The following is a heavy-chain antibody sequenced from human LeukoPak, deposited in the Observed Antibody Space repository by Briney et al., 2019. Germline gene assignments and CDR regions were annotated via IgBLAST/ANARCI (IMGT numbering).Heavy chain of an antibody. J-gene: IGHJ6*03. V-gene: IGHV4-34*01. CDR3: ARRVRSIYYYHYYMDV. Sequence: TPSETLSLTCAVYGVSFSGYYWSWIRQPPGKGLEWIGEINHSGSTNYNPSLKSRVTISVDTSKNQFSLKLSSVTAADTAVYYCARRVRSIYYYHYYMDVWGKGTTVTISS. D-gene: IGHD2/OR15-2a*01. CDR1: GVSFSGYY. CDR2: INHSGST.